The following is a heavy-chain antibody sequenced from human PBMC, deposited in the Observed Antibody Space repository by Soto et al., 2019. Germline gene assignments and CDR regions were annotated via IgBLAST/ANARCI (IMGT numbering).Heavy chain of an antibody. Sequence: SVKVSCKASGGTFSSYAISWVRQAPGQGLEWMGGIIPIFGTANYAQKFQGRVTITADESTSTAYMELSSLRSEDTDVYYCARAHEATIFGPSYGMDVWGQGTTVTVSS. J-gene: IGHJ6*02. CDR1: GGTFSSYA. V-gene: IGHV1-69*13. CDR3: ARAHEATIFGPSYGMDV. CDR2: IIPIFGTA. D-gene: IGHD3-3*01.